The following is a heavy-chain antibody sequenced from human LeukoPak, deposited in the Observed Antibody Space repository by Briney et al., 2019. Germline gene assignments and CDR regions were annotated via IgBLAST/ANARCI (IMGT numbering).Heavy chain of an antibody. D-gene: IGHD2-2*01. CDR2: INHGGST. CDR3: ARGPVCSSTSCLFDY. CDR1: GGSFSGYY. Sequence: SETLSLTCAVYGGSFSGYYWSWIRQPPGKGLEWIGEINHGGSTNYNPSLKSRVTISVDTSKNQFSLKLSSVTAADTAVYYCARGPVCSSTSCLFDYWGQGTLVTVSS. J-gene: IGHJ4*02. V-gene: IGHV4-34*01.